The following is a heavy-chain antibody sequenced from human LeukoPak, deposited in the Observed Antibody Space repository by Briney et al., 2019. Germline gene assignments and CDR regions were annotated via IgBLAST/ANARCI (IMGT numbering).Heavy chain of an antibody. CDR1: GYTFTSYD. CDR3: ARDGMVRGIIDYYGMDV. CDR2: MNPNSGNT. J-gene: IGHJ6*02. D-gene: IGHD3-10*01. V-gene: IGHV1-8*01. Sequence: ASVKVSCKASGYTFTSYDINWVRQATGQGLEWMGWMNPNSGNTGYAQKFQGRVTMTRNTSISTAYMELSSLRSEDTAVYYCARDGMVRGIIDYYGMDVWGQGTTVTVSS.